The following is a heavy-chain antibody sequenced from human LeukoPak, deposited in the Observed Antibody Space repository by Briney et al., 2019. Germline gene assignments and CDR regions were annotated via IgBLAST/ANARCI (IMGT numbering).Heavy chain of an antibody. CDR3: ARGRGEYYYYMDV. Sequence: SXKXSXXTXXSXXIXXXRXXPGQGVEGMGWISVYNGNTNNAQKLQGRVTMTTDTSTSTAYMELRSLRSDDTAVYYCARGRGEYYYYMDVWGKGTTVTVSS. J-gene: IGHJ6*03. V-gene: IGHV1-18*01. CDR1: XXTXXSXX. D-gene: IGHD2-21*01. CDR2: ISVYNGNT.